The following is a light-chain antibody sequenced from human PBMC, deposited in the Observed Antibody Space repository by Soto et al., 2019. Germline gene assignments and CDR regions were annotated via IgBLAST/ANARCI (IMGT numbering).Light chain of an antibody. J-gene: IGKJ1*01. CDR1: QSLLHSNGYNY. CDR3: MQALQTRK. V-gene: IGKV2-28*01. CDR2: LGS. Sequence: DIVMTQSPLSLPVTPGEPASISCRSSQSLLHSNGYNYLDWYLQKPGQSPQLLIYLGSNRASGVPDRVSGSGSGTDFTLNISRVEAEDVGVYYCMQALQTRKFGQGTKVEIK.